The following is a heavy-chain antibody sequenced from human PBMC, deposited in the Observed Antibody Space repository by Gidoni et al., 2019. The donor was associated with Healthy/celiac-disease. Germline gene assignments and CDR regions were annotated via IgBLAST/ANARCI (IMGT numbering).Heavy chain of an antibody. V-gene: IGHV3-11*01. D-gene: IGHD3-3*01. CDR3: AQGGDFWSGSPLGNWFDP. J-gene: IGHJ5*02. Sequence: QVQLVESGGGLVKPGGSMRLSCSASGFTFSDSYRNWIRQPPGKVLEWVSYISSSGSTIYYADSVKGRFTISRDNAKNSLDLQMNSLRAEDTAVYYCAQGGDFWSGSPLGNWFDPWGQGTLVTVSS. CDR1: GFTFSDSY. CDR2: ISSSGSTI.